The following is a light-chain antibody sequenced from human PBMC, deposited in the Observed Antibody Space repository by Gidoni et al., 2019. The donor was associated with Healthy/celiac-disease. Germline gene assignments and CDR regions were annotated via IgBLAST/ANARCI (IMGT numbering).Light chain of an antibody. Sequence: SYVLTQPTSVSVAPGQTARITCGGNNSGMKMVHWYQQKPGQAPVLVVYDDCDRPSGIPERFSVSNSGNTATLSISRVEAGDESDYYWHLCDSSCDSWVFGGGTKLTVL. V-gene: IGLV3-21*02. CDR1: NSGMKM. CDR2: DDC. J-gene: IGLJ3*02. CDR3: HLCDSSCDSWV.